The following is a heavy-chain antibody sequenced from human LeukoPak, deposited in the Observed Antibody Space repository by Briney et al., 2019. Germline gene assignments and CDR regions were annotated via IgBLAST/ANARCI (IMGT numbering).Heavy chain of an antibody. Sequence: SETLSLTCTVSGGSISSYYRSWIRQPPGKGLEWIGYIYYSGSTNYNPSLKSRVTISVDTSKNQFSLKLSSVTAADTAVYYCARFQLERRTLNWFDPWGQGTLVTVSS. D-gene: IGHD1-1*01. CDR3: ARFQLERRTLNWFDP. V-gene: IGHV4-59*08. CDR1: GGSISSYY. J-gene: IGHJ5*02. CDR2: IYYSGST.